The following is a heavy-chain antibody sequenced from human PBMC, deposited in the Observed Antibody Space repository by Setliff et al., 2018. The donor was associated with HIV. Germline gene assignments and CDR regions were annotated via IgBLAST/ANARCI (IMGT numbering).Heavy chain of an antibody. CDR2: INHSGST. J-gene: IGHJ4*02. D-gene: IGHD1-26*01. CDR1: GGSFSGSY. V-gene: IGHV4-34*01. CDR3: ASRRAAMWHGLFVGFEN. Sequence: SETLSLTCAVYGGSFSGSYWSWIRQPPGKGLEWIGEINHSGSTNYSPSLKSRVTRSVDTSKNQFSLKLSSVTAADTAVYYCASRRAAMWHGLFVGFENWGQGTLVTVS.